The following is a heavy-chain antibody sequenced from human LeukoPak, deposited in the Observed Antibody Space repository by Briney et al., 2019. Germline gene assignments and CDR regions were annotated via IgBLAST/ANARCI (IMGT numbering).Heavy chain of an antibody. J-gene: IGHJ4*02. V-gene: IGHV3-23*01. CDR1: GFTFSTYA. CDR3: APLGSTVDY. Sequence: HPGGSLRLSCAASGFTFSTYAMSWVRQAPGKGLEWVSAISGSGGNTYYADSVKGRFTISRDNSKNTLYLQMNSLRAEDTAVYYCAPLGSTVDYWDQGTLVTVSS. CDR2: ISGSGGNT.